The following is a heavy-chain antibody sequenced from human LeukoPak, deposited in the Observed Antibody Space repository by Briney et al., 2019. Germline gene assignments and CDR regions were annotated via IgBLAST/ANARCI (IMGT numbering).Heavy chain of an antibody. CDR2: ISGSGGST. V-gene: IGHV3-23*01. CDR1: GFTFSNYA. J-gene: IGHJ4*02. D-gene: IGHD3-10*01. Sequence: PGGSLRLSCAASGFTFSNYAMSWVRQPPGKGLEWVSGISGSGGSTYYTDSVKGQFTISRDTSRNTLYLQMNSLTAEDTAVYYCAKEYGSGSYPADYWGQGTLVTVSS. CDR3: AKEYGSGSYPADY.